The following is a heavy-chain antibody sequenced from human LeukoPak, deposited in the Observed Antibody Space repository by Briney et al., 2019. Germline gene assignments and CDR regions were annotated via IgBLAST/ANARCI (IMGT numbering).Heavy chain of an antibody. V-gene: IGHV4-59*12. CDR1: GGSISIYY. CDR2: IHYSGSA. D-gene: IGHD6-19*01. CDR3: ARAGVRGWYYFDY. J-gene: IGHJ4*02. Sequence: PSETLSLTCSVSGGSISIYYWSWIRQPPGKGLEWIGYIHYSGSANYNPSLKSRVTISVDTSKNQFSLKLSSVTAADTAVYYCARAGVRGWYYFDYWGQGTLVTVSS.